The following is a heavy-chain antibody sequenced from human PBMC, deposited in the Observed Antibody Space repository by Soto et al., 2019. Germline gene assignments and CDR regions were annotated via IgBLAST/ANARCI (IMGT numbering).Heavy chain of an antibody. Sequence: EVQLLESGGGLVQPGGSLRLSCAASGFTFSSYAMSWVRQAPGKGLDWVSAIGVSGDTTYYADSVKGRFTISRDNSKNTLYLQLGSLRAEETAVYYCAKVRRFGELRSLYWGQGTLVTVSS. CDR2: IGVSGDTT. J-gene: IGHJ4*02. CDR1: GFTFSSYA. CDR3: AKVRRFGELRSLY. V-gene: IGHV3-23*01. D-gene: IGHD3-10*01.